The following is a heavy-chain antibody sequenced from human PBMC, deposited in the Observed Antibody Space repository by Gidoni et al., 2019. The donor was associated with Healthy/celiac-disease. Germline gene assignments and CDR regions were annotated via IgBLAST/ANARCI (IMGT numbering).Heavy chain of an antibody. J-gene: IGHJ4*02. V-gene: IGHV3-11*01. CDR1: FGDYY. CDR2: ISSSGSTI. Sequence: FGDYYMSWIRQAPGKGLEWVSYISSSGSTIYYADSVKGRFTISRDNAKNSLYLQMNSLRAEDTAVYYCASRPCEIDYWGQGTLVTVSS. CDR3: ASRPCEIDY.